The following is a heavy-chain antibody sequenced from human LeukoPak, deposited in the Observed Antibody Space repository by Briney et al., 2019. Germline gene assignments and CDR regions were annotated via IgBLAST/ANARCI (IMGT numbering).Heavy chain of an antibody. V-gene: IGHV3-48*01. J-gene: IGHJ3*02. CDR1: GFTFSSYS. CDR3: ARGPVTRFEI. Sequence: PGGSLRLSCAASGFTFSSYSMNWVRQAPGKGLEWVSYISTSRTTIYYADSVEGRFTISRDNAKNSLYLQMNSLRAEDTAVYYCARGPVTRFEIWGQGTMVTVSS. D-gene: IGHD4-17*01. CDR2: ISTSRTTI.